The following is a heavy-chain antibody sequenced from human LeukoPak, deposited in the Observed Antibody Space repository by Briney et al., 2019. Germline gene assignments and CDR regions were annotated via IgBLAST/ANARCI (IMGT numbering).Heavy chain of an antibody. CDR3: AKDFYYDSSGYWDAFDI. CDR2: ISGSGGST. J-gene: IGHJ3*02. D-gene: IGHD3-22*01. Sequence: GGSLRLSCAASGFTFSSYWMSWVRQAPGKGLEWVSAISGSGGSTYYADTVKGRFTISRDNSKNTLYLQMNSLRAEDTAVYYCAKDFYYDSSGYWDAFDIWGQGTMVTVSS. V-gene: IGHV3-23*01. CDR1: GFTFSSYW.